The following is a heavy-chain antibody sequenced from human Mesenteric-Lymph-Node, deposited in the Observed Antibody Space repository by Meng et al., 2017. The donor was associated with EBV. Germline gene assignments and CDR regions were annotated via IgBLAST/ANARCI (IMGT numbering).Heavy chain of an antibody. CDR3: AKANSSGRSSWFDP. CDR2: VFHSGTT. D-gene: IGHD3-10*01. V-gene: IGHV4-4*02. CDR1: GGSITTYNW. Sequence: QGQFREAGPGLVKPSGTLSRTCAVSGGSITTYNWWSWVRQPPGKGLEWIGEVFHSGTTNSNASLRSRLTISVDKSKNQFSLKLTSVTAADTAVYYCAKANSSGRSSWFDPWGQGTLVTVSS. J-gene: IGHJ5*02.